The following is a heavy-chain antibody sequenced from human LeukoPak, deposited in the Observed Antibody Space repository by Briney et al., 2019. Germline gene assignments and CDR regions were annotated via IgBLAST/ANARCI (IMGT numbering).Heavy chain of an antibody. D-gene: IGHD6-13*01. Sequence: SVKVSCKASGGTFSSYAISWVRRAPGQGLEWMGGIIPIFGTANYAQKFQGRVTITADESTSTAYMELSSLRSEDTAVYYCARVGIAAAGSNAPIQHWGQGTLVTVSS. CDR1: GGTFSSYA. CDR3: ARVGIAAAGSNAPIQH. V-gene: IGHV1-69*13. J-gene: IGHJ1*01. CDR2: IIPIFGTA.